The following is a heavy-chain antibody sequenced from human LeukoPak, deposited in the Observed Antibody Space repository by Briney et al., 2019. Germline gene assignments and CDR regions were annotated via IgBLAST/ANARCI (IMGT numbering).Heavy chain of an antibody. V-gene: IGHV3-23*01. CDR1: GFTFNYYA. Sequence: GGSLRLSCAASGFTFNYYAMSWVRQAPGKGLEWVSGISDNEGSTYYTDSVKGRFTISRDNTKNTVYLQKNNLITDDTAVYYFARHHRFIPYWGQGTLVSVSS. D-gene: IGHD3-16*02. J-gene: IGHJ4*02. CDR3: ARHHRFIPY. CDR2: ISDNEGST.